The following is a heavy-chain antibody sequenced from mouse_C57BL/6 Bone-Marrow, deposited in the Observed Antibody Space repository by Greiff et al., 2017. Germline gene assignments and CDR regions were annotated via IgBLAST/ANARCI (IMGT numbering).Heavy chain of an antibody. D-gene: IGHD1-1*01. Sequence: QVQLKQPGAELVRPGTSVKLSCKASGYTFTSYWMHWVKQRPGQGLEWIGVLDPSVSYTNYNQKFKGKATLTVDTSSSTAYMHLSSLTSRDSAVDYCARSNYYGSSYWYFDVWGTGTTVTVAS. CDR1: GYTFTSYW. CDR3: ARSNYYGSSYWYFDV. V-gene: IGHV1-59*01. CDR2: LDPSVSYT. J-gene: IGHJ1*03.